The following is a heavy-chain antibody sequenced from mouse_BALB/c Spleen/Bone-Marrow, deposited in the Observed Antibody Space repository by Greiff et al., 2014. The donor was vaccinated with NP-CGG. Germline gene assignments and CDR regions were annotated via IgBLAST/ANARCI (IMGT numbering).Heavy chain of an antibody. CDR1: GYTFTTYT. J-gene: IGHJ4*01. CDR3: ARGGFLLRSLALDY. Sequence: VQLQQSGAELARPGASVEMSCKASGYTFTTYTMHWVQQRPGQGLEWVGYINPSTGFTNYNQIFKDKATLAADKSSSTAYMQLSSPTSEDSAVYYGARGGFLLRSLALDYWGQGTSVTVSS. V-gene: IGHV1-4*01. CDR2: INPSTGFT. D-gene: IGHD1-1*01.